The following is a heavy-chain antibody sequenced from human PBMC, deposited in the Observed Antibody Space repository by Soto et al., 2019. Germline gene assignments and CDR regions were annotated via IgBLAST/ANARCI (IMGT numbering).Heavy chain of an antibody. D-gene: IGHD3-10*01. V-gene: IGHV3-30*18. CDR3: AKDLHTESHYMDV. J-gene: IGHJ6*03. CDR1: GFTFSSYG. Sequence: QVQLVESGGGVVQPGRSLRLSCAASGFTFSSYGMHWVRQAPGKGLEWVAVISYDGSNKYYADSVKGRFTISRDNSKNTLYLQMNSLRAEDTAVYYCAKDLHTESHYMDVWGKGTTVTVSS. CDR2: ISYDGSNK.